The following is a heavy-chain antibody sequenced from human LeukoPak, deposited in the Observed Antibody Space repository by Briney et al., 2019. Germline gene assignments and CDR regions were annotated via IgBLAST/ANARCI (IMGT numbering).Heavy chain of an antibody. CDR2: INHSGST. Sequence: SETLSLTCAVYGGSFSGYYRSWIRQPPGKGLEWIGEINHSGSTNCNPSLKSRVTISVDTSKNQFSLKLSSVTAADTAVYYCARDYYYYYYGMDVWGQGTTVTVSS. CDR1: GGSFSGYY. CDR3: ARDYYYYYYGMDV. J-gene: IGHJ6*02. V-gene: IGHV4-34*01.